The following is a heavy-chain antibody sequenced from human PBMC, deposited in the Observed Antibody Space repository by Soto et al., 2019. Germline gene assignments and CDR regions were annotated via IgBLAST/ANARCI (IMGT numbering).Heavy chain of an antibody. D-gene: IGHD1-1*01. CDR1: GFTFSSDW. CDR2: INKDGSYK. V-gene: IGHV3-74*01. Sequence: GGSLRLSCATSGFTFSSDWMDWVRQAPGKGLVWVSRINKDGSYKNYAVFVEGRFTISRDDAKSELYLQMDRLRAEDTAVYYCARGGLETFDYLGQGALVTVSS. J-gene: IGHJ4*02. CDR3: ARGGLETFDY.